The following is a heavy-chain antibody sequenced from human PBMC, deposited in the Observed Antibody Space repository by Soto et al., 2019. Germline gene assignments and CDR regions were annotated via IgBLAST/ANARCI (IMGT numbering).Heavy chain of an antibody. CDR2: FYYTGTT. V-gene: IGHV4-39*01. D-gene: IGHD4-4*01. Sequence: QLRLQESGPGLVRPSDTLSLTCTVSGDSITSSNYYWGWIRQPPGKGLECIGSFYYTGTTFYNPSLKSRVPISVHTSMNQFFLRLSSVTAADTAVYYCASHPTSTVIPYFDYWGQGTLVTVS. CDR3: ASHPTSTVIPYFDY. CDR1: GDSITSSNYY. J-gene: IGHJ4*02.